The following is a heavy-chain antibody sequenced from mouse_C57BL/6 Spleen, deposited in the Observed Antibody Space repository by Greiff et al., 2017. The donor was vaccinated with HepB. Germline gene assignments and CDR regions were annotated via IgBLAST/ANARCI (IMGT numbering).Heavy chain of an antibody. J-gene: IGHJ3*01. V-gene: IGHV1-15*01. D-gene: IGHD1-1*01. CDR1: GYTFTDYE. CDR3: TRKNVNYYGSLFAY. CDR2: IDPETGGT. Sequence: VQGVESGAELVRPGASVTLSCKASGYTFTDYEMHWVKQTPVHGLEWIGAIDPETGGTAYNQKFKGKAILTADKSSSTAYMEPSSLTSEDSAVHYCTRKNVNYYGSLFAYWGQGTLVTVSA.